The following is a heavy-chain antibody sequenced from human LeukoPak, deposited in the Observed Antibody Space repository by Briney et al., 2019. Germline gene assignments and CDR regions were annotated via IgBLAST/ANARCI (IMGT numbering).Heavy chain of an antibody. CDR2: ISHSGST. D-gene: IGHD3-10*01. Sequence: KPSETLSLTCAVYGGSFSGYYWSWIRQPPGKGLEWIGEISHSGSTNCNPSLKSRVTISVDTSKNQFSLKLSSVTAADTAVYYCASPQSSTYYYGSGSYYTRAFDIWGQGTMVTVSS. J-gene: IGHJ3*02. CDR1: GGSFSGYY. CDR3: ASPQSSTYYYGSGSYYTRAFDI. V-gene: IGHV4-34*01.